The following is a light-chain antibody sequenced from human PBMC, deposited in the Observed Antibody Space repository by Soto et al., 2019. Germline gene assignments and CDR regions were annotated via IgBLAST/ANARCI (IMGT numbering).Light chain of an antibody. V-gene: IGLV2-11*01. J-gene: IGLJ3*02. CDR2: DVS. Sequence: QSALTQPRSVSGSPGQSVTISFTGTSSDVGGYNYGSWYQQYPGKAPILMIYDVSKGPSGVPDRFSGSKSGNTASLTISGLQAEDEADYYCCSYGGMSWVFGGGTKLTVL. CDR1: SSDVGGYNY. CDR3: CSYGGMSWV.